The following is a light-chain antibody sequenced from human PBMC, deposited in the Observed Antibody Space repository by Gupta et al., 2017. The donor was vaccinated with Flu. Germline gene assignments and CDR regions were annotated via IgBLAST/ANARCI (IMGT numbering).Light chain of an antibody. J-gene: IGLJ3*02. V-gene: IGLV1-44*01. CDR3: AAWDDSLNGLWV. CDR1: SSNIGTNT. CDR2: SNN. Sequence: QSVLTQPPSASGTPGQRVTISCSGRSSNIGTNTVNWYQQLPGTAPKLLIYSNNQRPSGVPDRFSGSKSGTSASLAISGLQSEDEADYYCAAWDDSLNGLWVFGGGTKLTVL.